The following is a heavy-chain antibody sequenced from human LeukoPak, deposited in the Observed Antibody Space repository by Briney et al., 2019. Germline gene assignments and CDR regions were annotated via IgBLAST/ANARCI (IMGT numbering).Heavy chain of an antibody. J-gene: IGHJ5*02. Sequence: GGSLRLSCAASGFTSSSYAMSWVRQAPGKGLEWVSAISGSGGSTYYADSVKGRFTISRDNSKNTLYLQMNSLRAEGTAVYYCAKDGLARFDPWGQGTLVTVSS. D-gene: IGHD3/OR15-3a*01. CDR2: ISGSGGST. CDR3: AKDGLARFDP. CDR1: GFTSSSYA. V-gene: IGHV3-23*01.